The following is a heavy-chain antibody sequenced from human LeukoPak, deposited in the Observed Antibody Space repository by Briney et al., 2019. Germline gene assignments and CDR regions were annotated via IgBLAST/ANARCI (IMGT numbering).Heavy chain of an antibody. D-gene: IGHD3-22*01. CDR2: IIPIFGTA. J-gene: IGHJ4*02. CDR1: GGTFSSYA. V-gene: IGHV1-69*13. CDR3: ARGSYTYYYDSSGYYKRFDY. Sequence: ASVKVSCKASGGTFSSYAISWVRQAPGQGLEWMGGIIPIFGTANYAQKFQGRVTITADESTSTAYMELSSLRSEDTAVYYCARGSYTYYYDSSGYYKRFDYWGQGTLVTVSS.